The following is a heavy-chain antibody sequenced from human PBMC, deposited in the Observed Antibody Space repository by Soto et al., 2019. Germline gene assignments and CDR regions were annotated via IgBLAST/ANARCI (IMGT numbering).Heavy chain of an antibody. V-gene: IGHV3-23*01. CDR3: ARRVSTDYYYYGMDV. CDR1: GFTFSDYA. CDR2: ISGSGGST. J-gene: IGHJ6*02. D-gene: IGHD2-2*01. Sequence: EVQLLESGGGVVQPGGSLRLSCAASGFTFSDYAMSWVRQAPGKGLEWVSGISGSGGSTYYADSVKGRFTISRDNSENTLYLQVNSLMAEDTAVYYCARRVSTDYYYYGMDVWGQGTRVTVSS.